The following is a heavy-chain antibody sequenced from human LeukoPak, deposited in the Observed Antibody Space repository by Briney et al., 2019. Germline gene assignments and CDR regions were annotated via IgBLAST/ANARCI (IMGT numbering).Heavy chain of an antibody. CDR3: AKDQFLSSSLRHNYFDY. J-gene: IGHJ4*02. CDR1: GFTFSNFG. CDR2: ISESGDAT. V-gene: IGHV3-23*01. Sequence: GGSLRLSCLASGFTFSNFGMSWVRHTAGKGLEWVSAISESGDATFYADSVQGRFTISRDNFKNTLYLQMNSLRAEDTAVYHCAKDQFLSSSLRHNYFDYWGQGTLVTVSS. D-gene: IGHD6-6*01.